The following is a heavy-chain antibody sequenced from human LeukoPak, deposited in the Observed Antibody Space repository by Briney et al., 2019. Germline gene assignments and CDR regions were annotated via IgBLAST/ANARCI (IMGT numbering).Heavy chain of an antibody. D-gene: IGHD1-20*01. V-gene: IGHV3-30*03. J-gene: IGHJ6*02. CDR3: ARFVANWNPGGMDV. CDR1: GFTLGSYG. Sequence: GGSLRLSCAASGFTLGSYGMHWVRQAPGKGLEWVAVISFDGSNEYYADSVKGRFTISRDNSKNTLYLQMNSLRSEDTAVYYCARFVANWNPGGMDVWGQGTTVIVSS. CDR2: ISFDGSNE.